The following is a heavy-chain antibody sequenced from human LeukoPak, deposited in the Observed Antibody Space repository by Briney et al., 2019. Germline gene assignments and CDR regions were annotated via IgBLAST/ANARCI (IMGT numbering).Heavy chain of an antibody. V-gene: IGHV4-59*01. D-gene: IGHD2-2*01. CDR1: GGSISSYY. CDR3: ARARYCSSTSCYPTPYYFDY. J-gene: IGHJ4*02. Sequence: SETLSLTCTVSGGSISSYYWSWIRQPPGKGLEWIGYIYYSGSTNYNPSLKSRVTISVDTSQDQFSLKLSSVTAADTAVYYCARARYCSSTSCYPTPYYFDYWGQGTLVTVSS. CDR2: IYYSGST.